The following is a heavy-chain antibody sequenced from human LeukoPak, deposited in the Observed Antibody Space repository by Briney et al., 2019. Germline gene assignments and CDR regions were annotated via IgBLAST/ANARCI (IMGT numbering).Heavy chain of an antibody. V-gene: IGHV4-39*07. CDR1: GGSISSSSYY. J-gene: IGHJ5*02. Sequence: PSETLSLTCTVSGGSISSSSYYWGWIRQPPGKGLEWIGSIYYSGSTYYNPSLKSRVTISVDTSKNQFSLKLSSVTAADTAVYYCAREVVVVVAARTYNWFDPWGQGTLVTVSS. D-gene: IGHD2-15*01. CDR3: AREVVVVVAARTYNWFDP. CDR2: IYYSGST.